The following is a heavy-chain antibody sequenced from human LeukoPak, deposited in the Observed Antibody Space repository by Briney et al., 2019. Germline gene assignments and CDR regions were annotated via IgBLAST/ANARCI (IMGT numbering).Heavy chain of an antibody. CDR3: AKRPRDSSGYYLGAFDG. CDR1: GFTFSTYA. D-gene: IGHD3-22*01. Sequence: GRSLRLSCTVSGFTFSTYAMTWARQAAGRWRDCLSAIGASGADTYYADSAKGRFTVSRDNSKNTLYLQMSSLRADDTAVYFCAKRPRDSSGYYLGAFDGWGQGTTVTVSS. V-gene: IGHV3-23*01. J-gene: IGHJ3*01. CDR2: IGASGADT.